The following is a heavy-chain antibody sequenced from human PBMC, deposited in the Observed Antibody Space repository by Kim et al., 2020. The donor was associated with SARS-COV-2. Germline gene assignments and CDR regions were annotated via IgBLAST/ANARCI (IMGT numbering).Heavy chain of an antibody. CDR3: ARGDHDIFTGPFAVDV. J-gene: IGHJ6*01. CDR1: GGSVVSGDYY. CDR2: ISYSGGA. V-gene: IGHV4-31*03. D-gene: IGHD3-9*01. Sequence: TLSLTCSVSGGSVVSGDYYWSWIRQRPGQGLEWIGHISYSGGAYYNPSVKSRITISLDTSEDRFSLRLTSVTAADTALYFCARGDHDIFTGPFAVDVW.